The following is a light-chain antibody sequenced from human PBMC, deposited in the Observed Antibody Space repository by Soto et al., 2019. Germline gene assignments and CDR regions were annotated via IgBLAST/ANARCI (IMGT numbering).Light chain of an antibody. CDR3: QQSYSSWT. CDR2: SAS. V-gene: IGKV1-39*01. CDR1: QSIIIY. J-gene: IGKJ1*01. Sequence: DIQMTQSPSSLSASVGERVTITCRASQSIIIYLNWYQQQPGKVPKLLIYSASSLQSGVPSRLSGSGSGKDFTLTITSLKPEDFATYYCQQSYSSWTFGQGTKVDI.